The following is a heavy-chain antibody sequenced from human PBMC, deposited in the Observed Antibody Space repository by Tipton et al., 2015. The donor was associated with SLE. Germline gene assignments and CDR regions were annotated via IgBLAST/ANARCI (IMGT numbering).Heavy chain of an antibody. CDR3: ARAKLGFFFDY. V-gene: IGHV4-61*02. J-gene: IGHJ4*02. CDR1: GGSISSGGYY. CDR2: IYTSGST. Sequence: TLSLTCTVSGGSISSGGYYWSWIRQPAGKGLEWIGRIYTSGSTKYNPSLKSRVTISVDTSKNQFSLKLSSVTAADTAVYYCARAKLGFFFDYWGQGTLVTVSS. D-gene: IGHD7-27*01.